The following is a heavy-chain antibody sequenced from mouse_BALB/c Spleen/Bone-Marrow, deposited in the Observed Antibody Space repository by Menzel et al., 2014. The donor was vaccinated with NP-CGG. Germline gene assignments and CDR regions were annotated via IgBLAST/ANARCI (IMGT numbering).Heavy chain of an antibody. V-gene: IGHV5-9-2*01. CDR3: ARHGYYDQTEVSFVY. CDR1: GFSFSNYG. J-gene: IGHJ3*01. D-gene: IGHD2-4*01. CDR2: ISGDGRYT. Sequence: DVKLVESGGGLVKSGGSLKLSCAASGFSFSNYGMSWVRQTPEKRLEWVATISGDGRYTFYSDSVKVRFTISRDNAKNNLYLQLSRLRSEDTALYYCARHGYYDQTEVSFVYWGQGTLVTVSA.